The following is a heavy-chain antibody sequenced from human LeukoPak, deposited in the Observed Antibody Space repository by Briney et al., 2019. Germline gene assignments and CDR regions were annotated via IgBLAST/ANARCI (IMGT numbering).Heavy chain of an antibody. V-gene: IGHV3-7*01. D-gene: IGHD3-22*01. J-gene: IGHJ6*03. CDR2: IKQDGSEK. Sequence: GGSLRLSCAASGFTFSSYWMSWVRQAPGKGLEWVANIKQDGSEKYYVDSVKGRFTISRDNTKNSLYLQMNSLRAEDTAVYYCAREVVVLYYYYYYMDVWGKGTTVTVSS. CDR1: GFTFSSYW. CDR3: AREVVVLYYYYYYMDV.